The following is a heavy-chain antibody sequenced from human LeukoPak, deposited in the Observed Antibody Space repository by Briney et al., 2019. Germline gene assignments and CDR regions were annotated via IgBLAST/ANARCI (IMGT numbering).Heavy chain of an antibody. D-gene: IGHD2-2*01. V-gene: IGHV4-30-4*08. J-gene: IGHJ6*04. CDR1: GGSISSGDYY. CDR2: IYYSGST. CDR3: ARDFPKRVVPAAKPLLGMDV. Sequence: TTSETLSLTCTVSGGSISSGDYYWSWIRQPPGKGLEWIGYIYYSGSTYYNPSLKGRVTISVDTSKNQFSLKLSSVTAADTAVYYCARDFPKRVVPAAKPLLGMDVWGKGTTVTVSS.